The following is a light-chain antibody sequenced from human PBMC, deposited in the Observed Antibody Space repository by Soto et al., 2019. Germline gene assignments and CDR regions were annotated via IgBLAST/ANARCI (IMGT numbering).Light chain of an antibody. CDR2: GAS. J-gene: IGKJ4*01. Sequence: ETVLTQSPGTVSLSPGETATLSCRASQSIGKSYLAWFQHKPGQAPRLLTYGASTRATGIPDRFRGSGSGTDFTLTVSRLESEDFAVYYCQQYAESPLTFGGGTKVEIK. CDR3: QQYAESPLT. V-gene: IGKV3-20*01. CDR1: QSIGKSY.